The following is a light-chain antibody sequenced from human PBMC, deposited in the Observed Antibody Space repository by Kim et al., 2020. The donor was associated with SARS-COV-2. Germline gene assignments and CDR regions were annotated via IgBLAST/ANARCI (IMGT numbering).Light chain of an antibody. Sequence: DIQLTQSPSFLSASVGDRVTITCRASQDISNYLAWYQQDLGKAPKLLISAAYTLESGVPSRFSGRGSGTEFTLTISGLQPEDFATYFCHQFHLYPRTFGQGTKVDIK. CDR3: HQFHLYPRT. J-gene: IGKJ1*01. V-gene: IGKV1-9*01. CDR1: QDISNY. CDR2: AAY.